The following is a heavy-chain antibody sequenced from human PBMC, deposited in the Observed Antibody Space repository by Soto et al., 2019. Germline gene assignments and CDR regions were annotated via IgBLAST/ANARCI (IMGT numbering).Heavy chain of an antibody. V-gene: IGHV1-69*13. CDR1: GGTFSSYA. CDR2: IIPIFGTA. D-gene: IGHD6-19*01. J-gene: IGHJ6*02. Sequence: ASVKVSCKASGGTFSSYAISWVRQAPGQGLEWMGGIIPIFGTANYAQKFQGRVTITADESTSTAYMELSSLRSEDTAVYYCARDSTAVAGTYCYYYGMDVWGQGTTVTVSS. CDR3: ARDSTAVAGTYCYYYGMDV.